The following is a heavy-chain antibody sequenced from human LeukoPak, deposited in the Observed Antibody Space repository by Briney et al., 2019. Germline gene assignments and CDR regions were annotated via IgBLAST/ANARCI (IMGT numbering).Heavy chain of an antibody. D-gene: IGHD6-13*01. CDR1: GFTFSSYA. J-gene: IGHJ4*02. Sequence: PGGSLRLSCAASGFTFSSYAMSWVRQAPGKGLEWVSAISGSGGSTYYADSVKGRFTISRDNSKNTLYLQMNSLRAEDTAVYYCAKGGSSWYGGHIDYWGQGTLVTVSS. CDR2: ISGSGGST. CDR3: AKGGSSWYGGHIDY. V-gene: IGHV3-23*01.